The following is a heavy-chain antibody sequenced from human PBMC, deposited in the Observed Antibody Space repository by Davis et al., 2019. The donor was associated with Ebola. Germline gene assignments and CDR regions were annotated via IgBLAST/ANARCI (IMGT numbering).Heavy chain of an antibody. J-gene: IGHJ4*02. CDR3: ARAVFHEVLDY. D-gene: IGHD3-3*01. CDR2: IWANGITR. CDR1: GFTVSTHG. V-gene: IGHV3-30*19. Sequence: GESLKISCAASGFTVSTHGMHWVRQAPGKGLEWVAGIWANGITRNYIDSVKGRFTISRDNSENTLYLQMNSLTADDTAVYYCARAVFHEVLDYWGQGTPVTVSS.